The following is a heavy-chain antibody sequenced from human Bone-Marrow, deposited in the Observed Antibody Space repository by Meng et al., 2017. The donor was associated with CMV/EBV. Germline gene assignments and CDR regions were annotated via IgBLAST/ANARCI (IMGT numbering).Heavy chain of an antibody. CDR2: IYSGGST. CDR3: AKYVVAAAGPFDY. Sequence: GESLKISCAASGFTVSSNYMSWVRQAPGKGLEWVSVIYSGGSTYYADSVKGRFTISRDNSKNTLYLQMNSLRAEDTAVYYCAKYVVAAAGPFDYWGQGTLVTVSS. D-gene: IGHD6-13*01. J-gene: IGHJ4*02. CDR1: GFTVSSNY. V-gene: IGHV3-53*01.